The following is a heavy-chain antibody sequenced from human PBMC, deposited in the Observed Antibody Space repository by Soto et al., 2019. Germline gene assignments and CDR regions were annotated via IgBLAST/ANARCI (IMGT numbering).Heavy chain of an antibody. CDR1: GFTFSSYA. V-gene: IGHV3-23*01. D-gene: IGHD6-6*01. J-gene: IGHJ6*03. Sequence: GGSLRLSCAASGFTFSSYAMSWVRQAPGKGLEWVSAISGSGGSTYYADSVKGRFTISRDNSKNTLYLQMNSLRAEDTAVYYCAKDRSSSSSLIYYYYMDVWGKGTTVTVSS. CDR2: ISGSGGST. CDR3: AKDRSSSSSLIYYYYMDV.